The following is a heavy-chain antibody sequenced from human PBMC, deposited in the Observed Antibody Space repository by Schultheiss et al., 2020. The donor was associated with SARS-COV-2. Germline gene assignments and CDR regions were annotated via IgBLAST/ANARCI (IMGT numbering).Heavy chain of an antibody. CDR2: INHSGST. CDR1: GGSFSGYY. D-gene: IGHD5-18*01. Sequence: SETLSLTCAVYGGSFSGYYWSWIRQPPGKGLEWIGEINHSGSTNYNPSLKSRVTISVDTSKNQFSLKLSSVTAADTAVYYCASGPHVDTAMPFDYWGQGTLVTVS. J-gene: IGHJ4*02. CDR3: ASGPHVDTAMPFDY. V-gene: IGHV4-34*01.